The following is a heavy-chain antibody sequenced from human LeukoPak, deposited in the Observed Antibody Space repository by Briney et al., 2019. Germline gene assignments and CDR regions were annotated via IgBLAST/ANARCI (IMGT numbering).Heavy chain of an antibody. CDR2: IRSKANSYAT. V-gene: IGHV3-73*01. Sequence: PGGSLKLSCAASGFTFSGSAMHWVRQASGKGLEWVGRIRSKANSYATAYAASVKGRFTISRDDSKNTAYLQMNSLKTEDPAVYYCTRHSWGAQEYYYMDVWGKGTTVTVSS. CDR1: GFTFSGSA. D-gene: IGHD7-27*01. CDR3: TRHSWGAQEYYYMDV. J-gene: IGHJ6*03.